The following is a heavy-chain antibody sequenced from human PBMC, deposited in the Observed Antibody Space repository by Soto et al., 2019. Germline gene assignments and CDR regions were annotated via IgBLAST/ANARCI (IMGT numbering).Heavy chain of an antibody. CDR1: GYTFTSYA. J-gene: IGHJ4*02. CDR3: ARLFYGDYYFDY. V-gene: IGHV1-3*01. D-gene: IGHD4-17*01. Sequence: QVQLVQSGAEVKKPGASVKVSCKASGYTFTSYAMHWVRQAPGQRLEWMGWINAGNGNTKYSQKFQGRVTITRDTSASIAYMELSSLRSEDTAVYYCARLFYGDYYFDYWGEGTLVTVSS. CDR2: INAGNGNT.